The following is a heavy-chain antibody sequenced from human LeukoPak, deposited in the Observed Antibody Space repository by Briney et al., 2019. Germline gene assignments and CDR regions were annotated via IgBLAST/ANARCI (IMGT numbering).Heavy chain of an antibody. D-gene: IGHD1-20*01. J-gene: IGHJ4*02. Sequence: ASVKDSCQATGYTFIGYYMHWVRQAPGQGLEWMGWINPNSGGTNYAQKFQGRVTMTRDTSISTAYMELSRLRSDDTAVYYCARDQAGEYNWNYWGQGTLVTVSS. CDR3: ARDQAGEYNWNY. CDR2: INPNSGGT. CDR1: GYTFIGYY. V-gene: IGHV1-2*02.